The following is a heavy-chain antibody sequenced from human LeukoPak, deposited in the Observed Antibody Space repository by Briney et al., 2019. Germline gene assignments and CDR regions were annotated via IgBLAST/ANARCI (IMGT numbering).Heavy chain of an antibody. CDR1: GFTFSSYW. D-gene: IGHD5-18*01. V-gene: IGHV3-74*01. CDR2: INSDGGST. Sequence: GGSLRLSCAASGFTFSSYWMHWVRQAPGKGLVWVSRINSDGGSTSYADSVKGRFTISRDNAKNTLYLQMNSLRAEDTAVYYRARDPHTAMALYYFDYWGQGTLVTVSS. J-gene: IGHJ4*02. CDR3: ARDPHTAMALYYFDY.